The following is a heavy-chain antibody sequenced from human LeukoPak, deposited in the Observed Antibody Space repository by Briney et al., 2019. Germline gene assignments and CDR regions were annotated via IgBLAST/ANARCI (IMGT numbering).Heavy chain of an antibody. J-gene: IGHJ5*02. CDR3: AGGGSYYWFDP. V-gene: IGHV1-69*06. D-gene: IGHD1-26*01. Sequence: GASVKVSCKASGGTFSSYAISWMRQAPGQGLEWMGRIIPIFGTANYAQKFQGRVTITADKSTSTAYMELSSLRSEDTAVYYCAGGGSYYWFDPWGQGTLVTVSS. CDR1: GGTFSSYA. CDR2: IIPIFGTA.